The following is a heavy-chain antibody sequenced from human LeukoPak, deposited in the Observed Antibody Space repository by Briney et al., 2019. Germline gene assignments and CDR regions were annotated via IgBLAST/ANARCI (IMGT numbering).Heavy chain of an antibody. CDR1: GFTFSDYS. CDR2: ISSSSSYI. V-gene: IGHV3-21*01. J-gene: IGHJ4*02. Sequence: GGSLRLSCAASGFTFSDYSMNWVRQAPGKGLEWVSSISSSSSYIYYADSVKGRFTISRDNARNSLYLQMNSLRAEDTAVYYCASLDPFDYWGQGTLVTVSS. CDR3: ASLDPFDY.